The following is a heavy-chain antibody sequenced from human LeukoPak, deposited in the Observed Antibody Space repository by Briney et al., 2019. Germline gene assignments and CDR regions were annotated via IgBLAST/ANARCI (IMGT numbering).Heavy chain of an antibody. CDR2: ISSSGDTI. CDR1: ELAFKNVW. V-gene: IGHV3-11*04. D-gene: IGHD3-10*01. Sequence: PGGSLRLSCGASELAFKNVWMSWIRQAPGKGLEGVSYISSSGDTIYYADSVKGRFTVSRDNAKNSLYLQMDSLRAEDTAVYYCAGGSDLGFWGQGTLVTVSS. J-gene: IGHJ4*02. CDR3: AGGSDLGF.